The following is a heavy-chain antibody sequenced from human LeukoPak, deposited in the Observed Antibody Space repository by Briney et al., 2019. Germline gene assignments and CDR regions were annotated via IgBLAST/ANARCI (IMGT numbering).Heavy chain of an antibody. Sequence: GGSLRLSCAASGFTFSSYAMTWVRQAPGKGLEWVSAISGSGGSTYYADSVKGRFTISRDNSKNTLYLQMNSLRAEDTAVYYCAKAHCSSTSCYGDYWGQGTLVTVSS. D-gene: IGHD2-2*01. CDR1: GFTFSSYA. V-gene: IGHV3-23*01. CDR3: AKAHCSSTSCYGDY. CDR2: ISGSGGST. J-gene: IGHJ4*02.